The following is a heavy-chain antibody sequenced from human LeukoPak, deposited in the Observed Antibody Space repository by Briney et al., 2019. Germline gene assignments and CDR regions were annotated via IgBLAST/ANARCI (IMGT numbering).Heavy chain of an antibody. CDR1: GFTFSSRDW. J-gene: IGHJ4*02. D-gene: IGHD6-13*01. CDR3: AREGEVIAAAGNFDY. CDR2: IKQDGSEK. Sequence: GGSLRLSCVASGFTFSSRDWMTWVRQAPGKGLEWVANIKQDGSEKNYVDSVKGRFTISRDNAKNTLYLQMNSLRAEDTAVYYCAREGEVIAAAGNFDYWGQGTLVTVSS. V-gene: IGHV3-7*01.